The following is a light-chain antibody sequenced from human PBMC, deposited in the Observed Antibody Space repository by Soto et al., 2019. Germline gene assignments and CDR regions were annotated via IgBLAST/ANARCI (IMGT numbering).Light chain of an antibody. Sequence: SYELTQPPSMSVTAGQTARIACGGHNIGDKGVHWYQQKPGQAPVLVGYDVSVRPSGVPERFSGSNSGTTATLTISRVEAGDEADYYCQVWDSIDGHHVAFGGGTKVTVL. CDR3: QVWDSIDGHHVA. CDR1: NIGDKG. J-gene: IGLJ2*01. CDR2: DVS. V-gene: IGLV3-21*02.